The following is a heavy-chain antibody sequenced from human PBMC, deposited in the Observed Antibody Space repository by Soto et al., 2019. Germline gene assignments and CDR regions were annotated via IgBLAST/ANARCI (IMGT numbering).Heavy chain of an antibody. J-gene: IGHJ4*02. CDR2: IHYSGST. Sequence: SDTLSLTCTVSGGSISIYYWSWIRQPPGKGLEWIGYIHYSGSTNYNPSLKSRVTISVDTSKNQFSLKLSSVTAADTAVYYCARLGGDFWSGYYTPPGYYFDYWGQGTLVTVSS. CDR1: GGSISIYY. CDR3: ARLGGDFWSGYYTPPGYYFDY. D-gene: IGHD3-3*01. V-gene: IGHV4-59*01.